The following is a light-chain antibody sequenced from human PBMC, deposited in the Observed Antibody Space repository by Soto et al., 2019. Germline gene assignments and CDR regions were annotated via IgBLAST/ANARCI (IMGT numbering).Light chain of an antibody. CDR3: QQYGSSPPNT. CDR1: QTVSNDY. J-gene: IGKJ1*01. CDR2: GTS. Sequence: LTQSPGTLSLSPGERATLSCRASQTVSNDYLAWYQQKPGQAPRLLIYGTSDRATGTPDRFSGSGSGTDFTLTISRLEPEDFAVYYCQQYGSSPPNTFGQGTKVDIK. V-gene: IGKV3-20*01.